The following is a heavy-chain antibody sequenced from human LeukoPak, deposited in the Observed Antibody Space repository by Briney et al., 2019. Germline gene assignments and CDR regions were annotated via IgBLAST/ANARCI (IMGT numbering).Heavy chain of an antibody. CDR1: GFTFSTYA. D-gene: IGHD6-19*01. Sequence: GRSLRLSCAATGFTFSTYAMHWASQAPGKGLEWVAVISNDGSNKYYADSVKGRFTISRDNSKNTLYLQMNSLRAEDTAVYYCARGQWLVLDAFDIWGQGTMVTVSS. J-gene: IGHJ3*02. CDR2: ISNDGSNK. V-gene: IGHV3-30-3*01. CDR3: ARGQWLVLDAFDI.